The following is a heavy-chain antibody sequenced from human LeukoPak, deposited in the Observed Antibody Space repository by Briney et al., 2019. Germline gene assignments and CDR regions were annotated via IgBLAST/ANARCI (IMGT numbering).Heavy chain of an antibody. CDR2: IKQDGSEK. J-gene: IGHJ6*03. Sequence: GGSLRLSCAVSGFTFSSYWMTWVRQAPGKGLEWVANIKQDGSEKYYVGAVKGRFTISRDNAKNSQYLQMNSLRAEDTAVYYCARSADWNPNDYYYYYYMDVWGKGTTVTVSS. V-gene: IGHV3-7*01. CDR1: GFTFSSYW. CDR3: ARSADWNPNDYYYYYYMDV. D-gene: IGHD1-1*01.